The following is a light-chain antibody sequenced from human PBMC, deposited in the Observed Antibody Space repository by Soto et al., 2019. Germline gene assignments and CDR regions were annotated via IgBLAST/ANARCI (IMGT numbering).Light chain of an antibody. V-gene: IGKV1-6*01. CDR3: LQDYTYPRT. Sequence: AIQMTQSPSSLSASVGDRVTITCRASQGIRTELGWYQQRPGKAPKLLIYATSTLQDGVPSRFSGSGSGTXXXXXIXSLQPEDFATYYCLQDYTYPRTFGQGTKVEIK. CDR2: ATS. CDR1: QGIRTE. J-gene: IGKJ1*01.